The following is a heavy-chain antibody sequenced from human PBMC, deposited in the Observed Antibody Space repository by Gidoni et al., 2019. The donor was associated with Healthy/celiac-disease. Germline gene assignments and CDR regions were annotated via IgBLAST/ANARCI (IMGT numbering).Heavy chain of an antibody. J-gene: IGHJ4*02. Sequence: QVQLVQSGAEVKKPGSSVKVSCKASGGTFSSYAISWVRQAPGQGLEWMGGIIPIFGTANYAQKFQGRVTITADESTSTAYMELSSLRSEDTAVYYCARGSIGNYYDSSGYYGTDYWGQGTLVTVSS. D-gene: IGHD3-22*01. CDR1: GGTFSSYA. CDR3: ARGSIGNYYDSSGYYGTDY. V-gene: IGHV1-69*01. CDR2: IIPIFGTA.